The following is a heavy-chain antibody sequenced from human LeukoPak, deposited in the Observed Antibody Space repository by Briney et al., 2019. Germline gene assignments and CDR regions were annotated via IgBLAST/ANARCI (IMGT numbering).Heavy chain of an antibody. Sequence: GGSLRLSCAGSGFSFSSYSMNWVRQAPGKGLEWISYISSSGRTTHYADSVKGRFTISRDNAKNSLYLQMSSLRAEDTAVYYCAELGITMIGGVWGKGTTVTISS. J-gene: IGHJ6*04. CDR1: GFSFSSYS. D-gene: IGHD3-10*02. CDR2: ISSSGRTT. CDR3: AELGITMIGGV. V-gene: IGHV3-48*04.